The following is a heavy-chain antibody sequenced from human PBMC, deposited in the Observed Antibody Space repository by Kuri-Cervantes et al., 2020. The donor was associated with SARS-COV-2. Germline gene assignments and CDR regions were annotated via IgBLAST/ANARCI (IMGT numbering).Heavy chain of an antibody. J-gene: IGHJ6*02. V-gene: IGHV3-33*01. D-gene: IGHD6-6*01. CDR1: GFTFSSYG. Sequence: GGSLRLSCAAPGFTFSSYGMHWVRQAPGKGLEWVAVIWYDGSNKYYADSVKGRFTISRDNSKNTLYLQMNSLRAEDTAVYYCARDVSPSSSSDYYYYGMDVWGQGTTVTVSS. CDR2: IWYDGSNK. CDR3: ARDVSPSSSSDYYYYGMDV.